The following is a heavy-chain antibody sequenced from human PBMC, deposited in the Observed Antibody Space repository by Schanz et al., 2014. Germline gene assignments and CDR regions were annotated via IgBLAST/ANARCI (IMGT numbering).Heavy chain of an antibody. CDR3: ARDRRRYCSTASCLHDNWFDP. V-gene: IGHV1-3*04. CDR2: INTASGNT. D-gene: IGHD2-2*01. J-gene: IGHJ5*02. CDR1: GYTFTDYP. Sequence: QVQLVQSWAEVKGPGASVKVSCKTSGYTFTDYPINWVRQAPGRRLEWMGWINTASGNTRYSEAFQGRVTMTTDTSTGTAYMELRSLRSDDTAVYYCARDRRRYCSTASCLHDNWFDPWGQGTLVIVSS.